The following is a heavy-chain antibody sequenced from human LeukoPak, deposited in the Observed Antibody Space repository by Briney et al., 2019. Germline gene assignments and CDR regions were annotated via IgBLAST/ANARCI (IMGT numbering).Heavy chain of an antibody. V-gene: IGHV4-39*07. J-gene: IGHJ4*02. CDR2: IYNSGPT. D-gene: IGHD3-9*01. CDR3: ARGHRYDILTGYYNNYFDY. CDR1: GGSISSSPYY. Sequence: SETLSLTCTVSGGSISSSPYYWGWIRQPPGKGLEWIGSIYNSGPTYYNPSLESRVTISVDTFKNQFSLKLSSVTAADTAVYYCARGHRYDILTGYYNNYFDYWGQGTLVTVSS.